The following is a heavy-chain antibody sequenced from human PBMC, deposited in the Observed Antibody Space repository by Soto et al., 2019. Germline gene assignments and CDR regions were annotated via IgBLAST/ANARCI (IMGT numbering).Heavy chain of an antibody. Sequence: GGSLRLSCAASGFTFSSYGMHWVRQAPGKGLKWVAVISYDGNNKYHADSVKGRFTISRDNSKNTLYLQMNSLRAEDTAVYYCAKTDRKLPLWFTIGDVWGQGTTVTVSS. D-gene: IGHD3-10*01. CDR1: GFTFSSYG. V-gene: IGHV3-30*18. CDR2: ISYDGNNK. CDR3: AKTDRKLPLWFTIGDV. J-gene: IGHJ6*02.